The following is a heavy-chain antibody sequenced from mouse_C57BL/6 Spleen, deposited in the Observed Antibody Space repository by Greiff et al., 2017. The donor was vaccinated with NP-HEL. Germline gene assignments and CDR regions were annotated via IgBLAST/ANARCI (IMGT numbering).Heavy chain of an antibody. J-gene: IGHJ3*01. CDR3: ARADSSGYWFAY. Sequence: QVHVKQSGAELVRPGTSVKVSCKASGYAFTNYLIEWVKQRPGQGLEWIGVINPGSGGTNYNEKFKGKATLTADKSSSTAYMQLSSLTSEDSAVYFCARADSSGYWFAYWGQGTLVTVSA. CDR1: GYAFTNYL. D-gene: IGHD3-2*02. CDR2: INPGSGGT. V-gene: IGHV1-54*01.